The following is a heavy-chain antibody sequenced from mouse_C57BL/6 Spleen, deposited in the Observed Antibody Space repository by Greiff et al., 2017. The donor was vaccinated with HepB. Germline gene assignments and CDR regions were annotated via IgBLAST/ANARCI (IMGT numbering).Heavy chain of an antibody. V-gene: IGHV1-82*01. CDR2: IYPGDGDT. CDR3: ARVTGKDYFDY. Sequence: VQLQESGPELVKPGASVKISCKASGYAFSSSWMNWVKQRPGKGLEWIGRIYPGDGDTNYNGKFKGKATLTADKSSSTAYMQLSSLTSEDSAVYFCARVTGKDYFDYWGQGTTLTVSS. J-gene: IGHJ2*01. D-gene: IGHD4-1*01. CDR1: GYAFSSSW.